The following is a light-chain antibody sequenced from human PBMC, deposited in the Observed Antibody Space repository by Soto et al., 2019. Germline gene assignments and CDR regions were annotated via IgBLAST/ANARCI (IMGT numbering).Light chain of an antibody. CDR1: QRVSGSN. Sequence: EIVLTQSPGTLSLSPGERVNISCRASQRVSGSNVGWYQQKPGQAPSLLIYGASKRTTGVPDRFSGSGSGTDFTLTISRLEPEDFAVYYCHYYGRSPLPFGGGTKLDIK. CDR2: GAS. CDR3: HYYGRSPLP. V-gene: IGKV3-20*01. J-gene: IGKJ4*01.